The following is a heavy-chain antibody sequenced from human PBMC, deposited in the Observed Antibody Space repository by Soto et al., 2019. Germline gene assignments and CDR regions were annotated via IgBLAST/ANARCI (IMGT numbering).Heavy chain of an antibody. V-gene: IGHV4-34*01. Sequence: SETLSLTCAVYGGSVNGYYWNWIRQPPGKGLGWIGEINHTGGTHYNPALKSRVTMSGDTSKNQFSLRLSSVTGGDTAIYYCATRITVFGLPIPPFDPWGQGTQVTVSS. D-gene: IGHD3-3*01. J-gene: IGHJ5*02. CDR2: INHTGGT. CDR1: GGSVNGYY. CDR3: ATRITVFGLPIPPFDP.